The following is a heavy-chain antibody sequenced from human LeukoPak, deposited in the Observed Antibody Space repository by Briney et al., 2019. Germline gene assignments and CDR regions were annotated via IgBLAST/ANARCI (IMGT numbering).Heavy chain of an antibody. J-gene: IGHJ3*01. V-gene: IGHV1-2*04. Sequence: ASVKVSCKASGYSFTGYFIHWVRQAPGQGLEWMGWVNPHNGGTNYAQKFHGWATMTSDTSSSTAYMELSRLKSDDTAIYFCARPLRGFEPDLPPSAISYAFDLWGQGTMVIVSS. CDR3: ARPLRGFEPDLPPSAISYAFDL. CDR2: VNPHNGGT. D-gene: IGHD3-10*01. CDR1: GYSFTGYF.